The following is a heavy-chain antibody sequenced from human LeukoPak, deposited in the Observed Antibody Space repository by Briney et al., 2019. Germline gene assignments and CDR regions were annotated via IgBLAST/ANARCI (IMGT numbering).Heavy chain of an antibody. CDR3: ARLNSAANFSYY. CDR1: GYTFSSYD. Sequence: GASVKVSCKASGYTFSSYDITWVRQAPGQGLDWMGGITPYNGNTDYVQKVQGRVTMTADTSTSTAYMELRSLISDDTAVYYCARLNSAANFSYYWGQGTLVTVSS. V-gene: IGHV1-18*01. D-gene: IGHD2-15*01. J-gene: IGHJ4*02. CDR2: ITPYNGNT.